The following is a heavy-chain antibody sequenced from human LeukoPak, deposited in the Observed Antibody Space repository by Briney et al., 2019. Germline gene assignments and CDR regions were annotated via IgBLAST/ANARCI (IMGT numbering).Heavy chain of an antibody. CDR1: GFSLSTSGMC. V-gene: IGHV2-70*11. J-gene: IGHJ4*02. CDR2: IDWDDDE. D-gene: IGHD3-22*01. CDR3: ARILYDSRYFDY. Sequence: SGPALVKPTQTLTLTCTFSGFSLSTSGMCVNWIRQPPGKALEWLARIDWDDDEYYSTSLKTRLTISKDTSKNQVVLTMTNMDPVDTATYYCARILYDSRYFDYWGQGTLVTVSS.